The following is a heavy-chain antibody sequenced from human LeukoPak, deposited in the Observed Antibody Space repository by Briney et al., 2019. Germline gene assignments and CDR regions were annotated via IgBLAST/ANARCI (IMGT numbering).Heavy chain of an antibody. CDR1: GFTFSSYA. D-gene: IGHD5-24*01. J-gene: IGHJ3*02. Sequence: QPGGSLRLSCAASGFTFSSYAMHWVRQAPGKGLEWVAVISYDGSNKYYADSVKGRFTISRDNSKNTLYLQMNSLRAEDTAVYYCARNPMATFEGDSFDIWGQGTMVTVSS. CDR2: ISYDGSNK. V-gene: IGHV3-30*01. CDR3: ARNPMATFEGDSFDI.